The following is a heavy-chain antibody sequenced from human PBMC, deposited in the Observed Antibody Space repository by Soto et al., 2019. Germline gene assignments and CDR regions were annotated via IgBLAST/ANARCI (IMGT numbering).Heavy chain of an antibody. D-gene: IGHD2-15*01. CDR2: IYYSGST. Sequence: PSETLSLTCTVSGGSISSYYWSWIRQPPGKGLEWIGYIYYSGSTNYNPSLKSRVTISVDTSKNQFSLKLSSVTAADTAVYYCARQRGYCSGGSCYPDPLFDYWGQGTLVTVSS. J-gene: IGHJ4*02. V-gene: IGHV4-59*08. CDR1: GGSISSYY. CDR3: ARQRGYCSGGSCYPDPLFDY.